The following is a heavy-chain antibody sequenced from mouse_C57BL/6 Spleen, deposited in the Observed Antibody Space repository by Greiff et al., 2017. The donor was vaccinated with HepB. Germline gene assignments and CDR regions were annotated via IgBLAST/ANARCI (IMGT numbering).Heavy chain of an antibody. CDR2: INPSTGGT. D-gene: IGHD2-1*01. CDR3: ARGDGNYLYYFDY. Sequence: VQLQQSGPELVKPGASVKISCKASGYSFTGYYMNWVKQSPEKSLEWIGEINPSTGGTTYNQKFKAKATLTVDKSSSTAYMQLKSLTSEDSAVYYCARGDGNYLYYFDYWGQGTTLTVSS. CDR1: GYSFTGYY. V-gene: IGHV1-42*01. J-gene: IGHJ2*01.